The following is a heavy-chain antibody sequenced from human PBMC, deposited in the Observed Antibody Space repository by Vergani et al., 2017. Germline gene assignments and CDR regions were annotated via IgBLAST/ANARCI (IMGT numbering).Heavy chain of an antibody. CDR1: GYTFTSYG. CDR2: ISAYNGNT. Sequence: QVQLVQSGAEVKKPGASVKVSCKASGYTFTSYGISWVRQAPGQGLEWMGWISAYNGNTNYAQKLQGRVTMTTDTSTSTAYMELRSLRSDDTAVYYCVRRYCSSTSCYEKDGMDVWGQGTTVTVSS. CDR3: VRRYCSSTSCYEKDGMDV. J-gene: IGHJ6*02. V-gene: IGHV1-18*01. D-gene: IGHD2-2*01.